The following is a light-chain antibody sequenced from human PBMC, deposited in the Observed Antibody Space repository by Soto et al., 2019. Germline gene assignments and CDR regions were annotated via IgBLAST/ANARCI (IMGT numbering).Light chain of an antibody. CDR1: QSVSSN. V-gene: IGKV3-15*01. J-gene: IGKJ1*01. Sequence: EIVFTQSPGTLSLSPGERGTLSCRASQSVSSNLAWYQQKPGQAPRLLIYVASTRATGIPARFSGSGSGTEFTLTISSLQSEDFAVYYCQQYNNWPRTFGQGTKVDIK. CDR2: VAS. CDR3: QQYNNWPRT.